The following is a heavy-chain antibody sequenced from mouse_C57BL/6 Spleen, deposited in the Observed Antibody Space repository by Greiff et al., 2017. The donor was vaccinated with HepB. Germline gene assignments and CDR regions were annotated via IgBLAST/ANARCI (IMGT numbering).Heavy chain of an antibody. D-gene: IGHD2-4*01. V-gene: IGHV3-6*01. CDR1: GYSITSGYY. CDR3: SSNYYDYDEGWITY. Sequence: DVKLVESGPGLVKPSQSLSLTCSVTGYSITSGYYWNWIRQFPGNKLEWMGYISYDGSNNYNPSLKNRISITRDTSKNQFFLKLNSVTTEDTATYHFSSNYYDYDEGWITYWSQRTLVTVSA. J-gene: IGHJ3*01. CDR2: ISYDGSN.